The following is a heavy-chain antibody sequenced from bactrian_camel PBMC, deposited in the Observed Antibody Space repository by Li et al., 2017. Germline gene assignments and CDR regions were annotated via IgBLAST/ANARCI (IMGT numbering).Heavy chain of an antibody. CDR3: ATHSHWYCRPSQSSDFDY. V-gene: IGHV3S28*01. CDR2: LHTNTGTT. D-gene: IGHD6*01. J-gene: IGHJ4*01. CDR1: GVTDRRHC. Sequence: QLVESGGGSVQAGGSLRISCTASGVTDRRHCMGWFRQVPGKEREGVASLHTNTGTTYYVDSVKGRFVISQDDARNTLYLQMNSLKPEDTAMYYCATHSHWYCRPSQSSDFDYWGRGTQVTVS.